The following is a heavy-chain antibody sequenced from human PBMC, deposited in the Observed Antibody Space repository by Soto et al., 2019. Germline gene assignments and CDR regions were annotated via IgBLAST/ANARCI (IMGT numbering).Heavy chain of an antibody. CDR1: GFTFSSYW. Sequence: EVQLVESGGGLVQPGGSLRLSCAASGFTFSSYWMHWVRQAPGKGLVWVSRINSDGSSTSYADSVKGRFTISRDNAKNTLYLQMNSLRAEDTAVYYCAADVAVAGTNGYFDLWGRGTLVTVSS. CDR2: INSDGSST. CDR3: AADVAVAGTNGYFDL. D-gene: IGHD6-19*01. V-gene: IGHV3-74*01. J-gene: IGHJ2*01.